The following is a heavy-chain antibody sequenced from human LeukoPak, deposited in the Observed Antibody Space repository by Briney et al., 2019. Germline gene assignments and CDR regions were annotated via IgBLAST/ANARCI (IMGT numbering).Heavy chain of an antibody. V-gene: IGHV3-21*01. CDR2: ISSSGTYL. J-gene: IGHJ4*02. D-gene: IGHD3-3*01. Sequence: GGSLGLSCAASGFTFSNYAMHWVPQAPGKGREWSSSISSSGTYLYYADSVKGRFTISRDNAKDSLYLQMNSLRVEDTAVYFCARGLFGVINPADYWGQGTLVTVSS. CDR1: GFTFSNYA. CDR3: ARGLFGVINPADY.